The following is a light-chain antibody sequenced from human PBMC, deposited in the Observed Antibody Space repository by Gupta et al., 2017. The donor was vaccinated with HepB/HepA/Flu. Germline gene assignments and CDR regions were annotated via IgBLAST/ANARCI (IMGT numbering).Light chain of an antibody. Sequence: EIVLTQSPGTLSLSPGERATFSCRASQSLSNGFLAWYQQKPGQAPRLLIYGASNRASGTPDRFSGSGSGTDFILTINRLEPEDFSVYSCHQYASTPFTFGGGTTVEFK. CDR3: HQYASTPFT. J-gene: IGKJ4*01. V-gene: IGKV3-20*01. CDR2: GAS. CDR1: QSLSNGF.